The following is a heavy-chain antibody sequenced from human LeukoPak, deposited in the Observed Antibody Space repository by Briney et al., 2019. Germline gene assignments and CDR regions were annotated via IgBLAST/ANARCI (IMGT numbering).Heavy chain of an antibody. Sequence: PSETLSLTCTVSGGSISSSNYYWGWIRQPPGTGLEWIGTIYYSGSTYYNPSLKSRVTISVDTSKNQFSLKLSSVTAADTAVYYCAGWDPSSTTFDYWGQGTLVTVSS. CDR2: IYYSGST. J-gene: IGHJ4*02. CDR1: GGSISSSNYY. CDR3: AGWDPSSTTFDY. D-gene: IGHD5/OR15-5a*01. V-gene: IGHV4-39*07.